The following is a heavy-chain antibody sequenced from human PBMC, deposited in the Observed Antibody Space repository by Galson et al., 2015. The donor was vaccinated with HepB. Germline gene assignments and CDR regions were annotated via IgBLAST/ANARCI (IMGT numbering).Heavy chain of an antibody. D-gene: IGHD7-27*01. J-gene: IGHJ4*02. CDR1: GFTFSPIW. V-gene: IGHV3-7*03. Sequence: SLRLSCAASGFTFSPIWMSWVRQAPGKGLEWVANIKGDGSEEYYVDSVKGQFTISRDNARNSLYLQMNSLTAEDTALYYCARDWNWGLDYWCQGTLVTVSS. CDR3: ARDWNWGLDY. CDR2: IKGDGSEE.